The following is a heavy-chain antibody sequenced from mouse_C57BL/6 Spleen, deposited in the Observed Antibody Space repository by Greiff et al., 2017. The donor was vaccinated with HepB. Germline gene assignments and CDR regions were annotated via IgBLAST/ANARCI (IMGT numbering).Heavy chain of an antibody. Sequence: QVQLQQPGAELVKPGASVKLSCKASGYTFTSYWMQWVKQRPGQGLEWIGEIDPSDSYTNYNQKFKGKATLTVDTSSSPAYMQLSSLTSEDSAVYYCARSRDPLTTVVDYWYFDVWGTGTTVTVSS. D-gene: IGHD1-1*01. CDR2: IDPSDSYT. J-gene: IGHJ1*03. CDR3: ARSRDPLTTVVDYWYFDV. V-gene: IGHV1-50*01. CDR1: GYTFTSYW.